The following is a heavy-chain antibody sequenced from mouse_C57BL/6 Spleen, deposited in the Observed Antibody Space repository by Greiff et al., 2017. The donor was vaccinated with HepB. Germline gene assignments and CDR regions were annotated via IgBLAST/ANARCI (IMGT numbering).Heavy chain of an antibody. CDR3: ARKGGLSGYFDY. V-gene: IGHV1-55*01. J-gene: IGHJ2*01. Sequence: VQLQQPGAELVKPGASVKMSCKASGYTFTSYWITWVKQRPGQGLEWIGDIYPGSGSTNYNEKFKSKATLTVDTSSSTAYMQLSSLTSEDSAVYYCARKGGLSGYFDYWGQGTTLTVSS. CDR2: IYPGSGST. CDR1: GYTFTSYW. D-gene: IGHD3-1*01.